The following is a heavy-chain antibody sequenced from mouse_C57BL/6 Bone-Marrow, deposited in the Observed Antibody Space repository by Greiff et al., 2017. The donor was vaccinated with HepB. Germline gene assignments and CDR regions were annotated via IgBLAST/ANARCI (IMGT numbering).Heavy chain of an antibody. CDR3: ARDKDGSYAMDY. V-gene: IGHV5-4*01. CDR1: GFTFSSYA. J-gene: IGHJ4*01. D-gene: IGHD2-3*01. Sequence: EVKLVESGGGLVKPGGSLKLPCAASGFTFSSYAMSWVRQTPEKRLEWVATISDGGSYTYYPDNVKGRFTISRDNAKNNLYLQMSHLKSEDTAMYYCARDKDGSYAMDYWCQGTSVTVSS. CDR2: ISDGGSYT.